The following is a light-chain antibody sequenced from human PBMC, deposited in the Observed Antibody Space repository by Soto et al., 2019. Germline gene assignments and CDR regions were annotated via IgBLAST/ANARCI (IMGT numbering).Light chain of an antibody. Sequence: QSVLTQPASVSGSPGQSITISCAGTSSDVGAYNYVSWYQHHPGKAPKLMIYDVNNRPSGDSNRFSGSKSGNTASLTISGLQADDEADYYCSSWTSGATYVFGSGTKVTV. CDR1: SSDVGAYNY. J-gene: IGLJ1*01. CDR3: SSWTSGATYV. CDR2: DVN. V-gene: IGLV2-14*03.